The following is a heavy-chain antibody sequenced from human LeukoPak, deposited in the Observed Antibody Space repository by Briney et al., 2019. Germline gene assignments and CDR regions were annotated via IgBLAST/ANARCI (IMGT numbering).Heavy chain of an antibody. V-gene: IGHV4-30-4*01. CDR2: IYYSGST. D-gene: IGHD1-26*01. Sequence: SETLSLTCTVSGGSISTYYWSWIRQPPGTGLEWIGYIYYSGSTYYNPSLKSRVTISVDTSKNQFSLKLNSVTAADTAVYYCAREVPWVWNFDLWGRGTLVTVSS. CDR3: AREVPWVWNFDL. J-gene: IGHJ2*01. CDR1: GGSISTYY.